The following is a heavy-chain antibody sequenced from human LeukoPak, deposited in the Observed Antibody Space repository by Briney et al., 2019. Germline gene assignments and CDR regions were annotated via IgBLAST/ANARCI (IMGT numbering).Heavy chain of an antibody. Sequence: WGPLRLSCAASGFTFSSSAMRWVRQGPGKGLEWVAYIAHRGNNKYYADSVKGRFTISRDNSKGSLYLQLNSLRADDKAVYYCAKDGSWSCTDWGQGTLFRVSS. V-gene: IGHV3-30*02. CDR3: AKDGSWSCTD. D-gene: IGHD2-8*02. CDR2: IAHRGNNK. J-gene: IGHJ4*02. CDR1: GFTFSSSA.